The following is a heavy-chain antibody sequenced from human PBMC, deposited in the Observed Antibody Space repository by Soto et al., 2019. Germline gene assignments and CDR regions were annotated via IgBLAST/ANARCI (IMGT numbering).Heavy chain of an antibody. Sequence: GGSLRLSCAASGFTFSSYWMSWVRQAPGKGLEWVANIKQDGSEKYYVDSVKGRFTISRDNAKNSLYLQMNSLRAEDTAVYYCARAHYIWGSYRYTKFPQSAFDIWGQGTMVTVSS. D-gene: IGHD3-16*02. V-gene: IGHV3-7*01. J-gene: IGHJ3*02. CDR1: GFTFSSYW. CDR2: IKQDGSEK. CDR3: ARAHYIWGSYRYTKFPQSAFDI.